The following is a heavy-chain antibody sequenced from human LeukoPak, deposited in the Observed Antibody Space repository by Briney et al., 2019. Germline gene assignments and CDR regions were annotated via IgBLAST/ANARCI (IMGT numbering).Heavy chain of an antibody. D-gene: IGHD4-17*01. V-gene: IGHV3-21*01. Sequence: NPGGSLRLSCAASGFTFSSYSMNWVRQAPGKGLEWVSSISSSSSYIYYADSVKGRFTISRDNAKNSLYLQMNSLRAEDTAVYYCARDPIDYDYGGYRDYWGQGTLVTVSS. J-gene: IGHJ4*02. CDR1: GFTFSSYS. CDR2: ISSSSSYI. CDR3: ARDPIDYDYGGYRDY.